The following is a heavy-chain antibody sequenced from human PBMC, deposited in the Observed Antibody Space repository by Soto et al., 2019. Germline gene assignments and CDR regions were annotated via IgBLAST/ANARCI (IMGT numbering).Heavy chain of an antibody. J-gene: IGHJ4*02. CDR3: AKAAAYIAVAGNFDY. D-gene: IGHD6-19*01. CDR1: GFTFSSYG. CDR2: ISYDGSNK. V-gene: IGHV3-30*18. Sequence: QVQLVESGGGVVQPGRSLRLYCAASGFTFSSYGMHWVRQAPGKGLEWVAVISYDGSNKYYADSVKGRFTISRDNSKNTLYLQMNSLRAEDTAVYYCAKAAAYIAVAGNFDYWGQGTLVTVSS.